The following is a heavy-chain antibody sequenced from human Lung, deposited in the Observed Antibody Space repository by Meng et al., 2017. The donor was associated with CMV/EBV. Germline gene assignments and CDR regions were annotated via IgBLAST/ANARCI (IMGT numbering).Heavy chain of an antibody. V-gene: IGHV4-39*01. Sequence: SXTXSPXXTVSDGSTRSSSYYWGWIRQPPGKGLDWIGNIYYTGSSYYNPSLKSRVTISVDTSKNQFSLNMSSVTAADTAVYYCARYRDIVGATGFDDWGQGXLVTVSS. CDR1: DGSTRSSSYY. J-gene: IGHJ4*02. D-gene: IGHD1-26*01. CDR3: ARYRDIVGATGFDD. CDR2: IYYTGSS.